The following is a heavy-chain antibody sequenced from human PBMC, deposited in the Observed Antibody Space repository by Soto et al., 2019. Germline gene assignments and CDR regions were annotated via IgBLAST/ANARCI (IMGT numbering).Heavy chain of an antibody. D-gene: IGHD6-13*01. V-gene: IGHV4-59*01. Sequence: QVQLQESGPGLVKPSETLSLTCTVSGASISSYYWSWIRQPPGKGLEWIGYISYSGSTNYNPSLKSRVTISVDTSKSHVSLNLSSVTAADTAVYYCARSYSSSWYYFDYWGEGTLVTVSS. CDR2: ISYSGST. CDR1: GASISSYY. J-gene: IGHJ4*02. CDR3: ARSYSSSWYYFDY.